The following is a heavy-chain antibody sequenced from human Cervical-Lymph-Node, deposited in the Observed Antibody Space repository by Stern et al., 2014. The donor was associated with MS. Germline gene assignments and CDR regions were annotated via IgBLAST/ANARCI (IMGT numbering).Heavy chain of an antibody. CDR2: IYYSGST. CDR3: ARPTPQQWLVPIN. CDR1: GGSISSSSYY. V-gene: IGHV4-39*01. J-gene: IGHJ4*02. Sequence: QVQLQESGPGLVKPSETLSLTCTVSGGSISSSSYYWGWIRQPPGKGLEWIGSIYYSGSTYYNPSLKSRVTISVDTSQNQFSLTLSSVTAADTAVYYCARPTPQQWLVPINWGQGTLVTVSS. D-gene: IGHD6-19*01.